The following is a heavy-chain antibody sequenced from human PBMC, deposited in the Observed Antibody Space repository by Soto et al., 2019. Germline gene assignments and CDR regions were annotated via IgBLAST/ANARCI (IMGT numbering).Heavy chain of an antibody. V-gene: IGHV4-30-2*01. CDR1: VGSISSGGYY. CDR2: IYHSGST. CDR3: ARANRELLKGFDY. J-gene: IGHJ4*02. Sequence: PSQTLSLTCAVSVGSISSGGYYWSWIGQPPGKGLEWIGYIYHSGSTYYNPSLKSRVTISVDRSKNQFSLKLSSVTAADTAVYYSARANRELLKGFDYWGQGTLVTVSS. D-gene: IGHD1-26*01.